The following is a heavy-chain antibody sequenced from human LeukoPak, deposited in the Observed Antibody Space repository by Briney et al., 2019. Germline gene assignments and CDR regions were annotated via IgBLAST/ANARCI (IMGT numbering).Heavy chain of an antibody. CDR3: AGNRIVEGTIVDFDY. V-gene: IGHV1-2*06. CDR2: INPNSGGT. CDR1: GYTFTGYY. D-gene: IGHD1-26*01. Sequence: ASVKVSCKASGYTFTGYYMHWARQAPGQGLEWMGRINPNSGGTNYAQRFQGRVTMTRDTSISTAYMELSRLRSDDTAVYYCAGNRIVEGTIVDFDYWGQGTLVTVSS. J-gene: IGHJ4*02.